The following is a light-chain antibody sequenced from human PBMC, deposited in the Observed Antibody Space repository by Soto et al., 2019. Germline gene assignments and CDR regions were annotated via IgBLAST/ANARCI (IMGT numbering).Light chain of an antibody. CDR2: DVS. Sequence: LTQPASVSGSPGESITISCTGTSSDVGAYNYVSWYQQDPGKAPKLMIYDVSSRPSGVSNRFSGSKSGHTASLTISGLQAEDEADYYCSSYTSSSTYVFGTGTKVTVL. J-gene: IGLJ1*01. CDR1: SSDVGAYNY. CDR3: SSYTSSSTYV. V-gene: IGLV2-14*01.